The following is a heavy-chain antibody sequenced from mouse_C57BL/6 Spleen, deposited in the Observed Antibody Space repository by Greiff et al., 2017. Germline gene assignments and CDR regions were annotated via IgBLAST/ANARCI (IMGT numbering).Heavy chain of an antibody. CDR3: ARGGYGYYGSSYDWYFDG. CDR2: IHPNSGST. J-gene: IGHJ1*03. Sequence: QVQLQQPGAELVKPGASVKLSCKASGYTFTSYWMHWVKQRPGQGLEWIGMIHPNSGSTNYNEKFKSKATLTVDKSSSTAYMQLSSLTSEDSAVYYCARGGYGYYGSSYDWYFDGWGTGTTVTVSS. D-gene: IGHD1-1*01. V-gene: IGHV1-64*01. CDR1: GYTFTSYW.